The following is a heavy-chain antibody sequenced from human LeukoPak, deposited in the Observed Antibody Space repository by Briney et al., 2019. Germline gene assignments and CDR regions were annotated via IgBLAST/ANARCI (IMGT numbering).Heavy chain of an antibody. CDR3: AKLRYLEYFDY. Sequence: GGSLRLSCAASGFTFSSYAMSWVRQAPGEGLEWVSAISGSGGSTYYADSVKGRFTISRDDSKNTLYLQMNSLRAEDTAVYYCAKLRYLEYFDYWGQGTLVTVSS. J-gene: IGHJ4*02. D-gene: IGHD1-1*01. CDR1: GFTFSSYA. V-gene: IGHV3-23*01. CDR2: ISGSGGST.